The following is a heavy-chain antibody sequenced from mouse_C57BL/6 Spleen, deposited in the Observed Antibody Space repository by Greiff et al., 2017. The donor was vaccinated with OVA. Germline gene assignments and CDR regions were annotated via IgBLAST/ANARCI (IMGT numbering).Heavy chain of an antibody. D-gene: IGHD2-4*01. J-gene: IGHJ3*01. V-gene: IGHV5-6*01. Sequence: EVKLVESGGDLVKPGGSLKLSCAASGFTFSSYGMSWVRQTPDKRLEWVATISSGGSYTYYPDSVKGRFTISRDNAKNTLYLQMSSLKSEDTSMDYCARLGYDYSWFAYWGQGTLVTVSA. CDR3: ARLGYDYSWFAY. CDR2: ISSGGSYT. CDR1: GFTFSSYG.